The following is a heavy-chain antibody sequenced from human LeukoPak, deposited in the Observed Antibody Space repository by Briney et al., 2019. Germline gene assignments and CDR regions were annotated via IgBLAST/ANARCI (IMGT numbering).Heavy chain of an antibody. J-gene: IGHJ6*03. Sequence: SVKVSCKASGGTFSSYAISWVRQAPGQGLEWMGGIIPIFGTANYAQKFQGRVTITADKSTSTAYMELSSLRSEDTAVYYCARDLQWLVPAYMDVWGKGTTVTISS. CDR3: ARDLQWLVPAYMDV. V-gene: IGHV1-69*06. D-gene: IGHD6-19*01. CDR2: IIPIFGTA. CDR1: GGTFSSYA.